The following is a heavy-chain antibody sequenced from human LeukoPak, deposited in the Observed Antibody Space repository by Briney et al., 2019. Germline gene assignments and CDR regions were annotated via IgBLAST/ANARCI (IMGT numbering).Heavy chain of an antibody. J-gene: IGHJ4*02. CDR1: GYTFTGYY. V-gene: IGHV1-2*02. CDR2: INPNSGGT. D-gene: IGHD5-24*01. CDR3: ASALAEMATTSTDY. Sequence: GASVKVSCRASGYTFTGYYMHWVRQAPGQGLEWMGWINPNSGGTNYAQKFQGRVTMTRDTSISIAYMELSRLRSDDTAVYYCASALAEMATTSTDYWGQGTLVTVSS.